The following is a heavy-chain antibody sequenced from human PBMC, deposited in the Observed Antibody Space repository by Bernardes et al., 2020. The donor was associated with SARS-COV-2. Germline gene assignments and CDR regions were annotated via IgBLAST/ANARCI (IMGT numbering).Heavy chain of an antibody. CDR3: ARGLSSLPRDV. D-gene: IGHD6-6*01. CDR2: INHSGST. CDR1: GGSFSGYY. Sequence: SETLSLTCAVYGGSFSGYYWSWIRQPPGKGLEWIGEINHSGSTNYNPSLKSRVTISVDTSKNQFSLKLSSVTAADTAVYYCARGLSSLPRDVWGKGTTVTVSS. V-gene: IGHV4-34*01. J-gene: IGHJ6*04.